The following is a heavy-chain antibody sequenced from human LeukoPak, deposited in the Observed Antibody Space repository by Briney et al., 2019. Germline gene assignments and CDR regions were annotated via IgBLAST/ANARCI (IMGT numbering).Heavy chain of an antibody. CDR2: INHSGST. D-gene: IGHD3-22*01. V-gene: IGHV4-34*01. CDR1: GGSFSGYY. CDR3: ARRDSSGYNDY. J-gene: IGHJ4*02. Sequence: SETLSLTCAVYGGSFSGYYWSWIRQPPGKGLEWIGEINHSGSTNYNPSLKSRVTISVDTSKNQFSLKLSSVTAADTAVYYCARRDSSGYNDYWGQGTLVTVSS.